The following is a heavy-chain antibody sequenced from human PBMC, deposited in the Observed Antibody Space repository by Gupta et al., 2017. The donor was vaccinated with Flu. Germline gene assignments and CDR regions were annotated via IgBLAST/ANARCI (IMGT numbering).Heavy chain of an antibody. Sequence: RQMPGRGLEWMGIIYPIDSDTRYGPSFRGQITISADYSINTAYLHWTSLQASDTAIYYCARLYYDTVDTYYYRPSLGNFDIWGQGTLVTVSS. CDR2: IYPIDSDT. J-gene: IGHJ3*02. CDR3: ARLYYDTVDTYYYRPSLGNFDI. D-gene: IGHD3-22*01. V-gene: IGHV5-51*01.